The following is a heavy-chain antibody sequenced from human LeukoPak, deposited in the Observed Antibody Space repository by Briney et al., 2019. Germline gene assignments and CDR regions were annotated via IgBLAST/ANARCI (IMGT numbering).Heavy chain of an antibody. Sequence: SETLSLTCTVSGGSISSSNYYWGWIRQPPGKGLEWIGSIYYSGSTNYNPSLKSRVTTSVDTSKNQFSLKLSSVTAADTAVYYCVRGCGSTSCYPDWGQGTLVTVSS. J-gene: IGHJ4*02. CDR2: IYYSGST. CDR1: GGSISSSNYY. CDR3: VRGCGSTSCYPD. D-gene: IGHD2-2*01. V-gene: IGHV4-39*01.